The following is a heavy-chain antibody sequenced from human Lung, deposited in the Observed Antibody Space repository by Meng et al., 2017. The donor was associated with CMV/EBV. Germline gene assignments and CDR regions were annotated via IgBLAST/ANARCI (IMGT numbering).Heavy chain of an antibody. CDR3: VRNGFYSLDL. D-gene: IGHD3-22*01. Sequence: LTCAVSGDSISSSNWWSWVRQPPGKGLEWIGQIDHVERAAYNLSLKSRGTISVDKSKNELSLKLTSVTAADTAVYYCVRNGFYSLDLWGQGTLVTVSS. CDR2: IDHVERA. V-gene: IGHV4-4*02. J-gene: IGHJ4*02. CDR1: GDSISSSNW.